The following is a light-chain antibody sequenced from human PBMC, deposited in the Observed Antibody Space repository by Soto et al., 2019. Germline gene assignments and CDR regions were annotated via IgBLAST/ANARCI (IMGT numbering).Light chain of an antibody. V-gene: IGLV2-14*01. Sequence: QSALTQPASVSASPGQSITISCTGGKNDIGSSDYVSWYQQHPGKAPKLIIYGVSKRPSGTSDRFSGSKSGNTASLTISGLQSDDEADYYCSSSTSSNTLVFGGGTKVTVL. CDR2: GVS. CDR3: SSSTSSNTLV. J-gene: IGLJ3*02. CDR1: KNDIGSSDY.